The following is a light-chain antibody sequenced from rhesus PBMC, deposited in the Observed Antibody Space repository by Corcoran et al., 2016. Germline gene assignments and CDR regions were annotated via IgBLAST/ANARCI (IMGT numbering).Light chain of an antibody. CDR1: QNINSN. Sequence: IQMTQSPSALSASVGDRVTISCRASQNINSNLAWYQQKPGKAPRLLIYTTSRLQTGVPSRFSGSGSGTDFTLTISRLQPEDSATYYCQHYYNDPLTFGGGTKVELK. J-gene: IGKJ4*01. V-gene: IGKV1S8*01. CDR3: QHYYNDPLT. CDR2: TTS.